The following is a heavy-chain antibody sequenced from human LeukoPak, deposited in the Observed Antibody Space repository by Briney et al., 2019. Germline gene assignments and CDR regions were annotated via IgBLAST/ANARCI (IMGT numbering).Heavy chain of an antibody. D-gene: IGHD3-10*01. CDR1: GFTFNTYA. Sequence: PGGSLRLSCAASGFTFNTYAIYWVRQAPGKGLEWVSGICGSGGCTYYADSVKGRFTISRDNSKNTLYLQMNSLRAEDTAVYYCAKDLSGVAVGSELDYWGQGTLVTVSS. J-gene: IGHJ4*02. V-gene: IGHV3-23*01. CDR2: ICGSGGCT. CDR3: AKDLSGVAVGSELDY.